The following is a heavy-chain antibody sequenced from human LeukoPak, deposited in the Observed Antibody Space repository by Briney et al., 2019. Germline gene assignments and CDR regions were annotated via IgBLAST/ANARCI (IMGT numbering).Heavy chain of an antibody. CDR3: ARGLALNWNYALRAPRDQSYYYYYYYMDV. D-gene: IGHD1-7*01. J-gene: IGHJ6*03. Sequence: PSETLSLTCTVSGVSISSSNSYWGWIRQPPGKGLEWIGSIYYSGNTYYNASLKSQVSISIDTSKNQFSLKLSSVTAADTAVYYCARGLALNWNYALRAPRDQSYYYYYYYMDVWGKGTTVTVSS. V-gene: IGHV4-39*01. CDR1: GVSISSSNSY. CDR2: IYYSGNT.